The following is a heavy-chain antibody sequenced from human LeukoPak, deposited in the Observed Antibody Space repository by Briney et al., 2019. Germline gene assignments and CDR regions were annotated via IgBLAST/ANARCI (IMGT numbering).Heavy chain of an antibody. V-gene: IGHV1-46*01. Sequence: ASVKVSCKASGYTFTSNYIHWVRQAPGQGLEWMGMIYPRNGSASYAQKFQGRVTVTRDTSTSTVHMELSGLRSEDTAVYYCARDQEGFDYWGQGTLVTVSS. CDR1: GYTFTSNY. CDR2: IYPRNGSA. CDR3: ARDQEGFDY. J-gene: IGHJ4*02.